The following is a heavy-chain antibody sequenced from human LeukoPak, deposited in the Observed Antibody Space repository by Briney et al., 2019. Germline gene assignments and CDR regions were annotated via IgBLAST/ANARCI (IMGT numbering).Heavy chain of an antibody. CDR1: GFTFSNAW. V-gene: IGHV3-15*01. D-gene: IGHD4-23*01. J-gene: IGHJ5*02. CDR2: IKSKTDGGTT. Sequence: PGGSLRLSCAASGFTFSNAWMSWVRQAPGKGLEWVGRIKSKTDGGTTDYAAPVKGRFTISRDDSKNTLYLQMNSLKTEDTAVYYCTTDPDTTVVMVGDPYNWFDPWGQGTLVTVSS. CDR3: TTDPDTTVVMVGDPYNWFDP.